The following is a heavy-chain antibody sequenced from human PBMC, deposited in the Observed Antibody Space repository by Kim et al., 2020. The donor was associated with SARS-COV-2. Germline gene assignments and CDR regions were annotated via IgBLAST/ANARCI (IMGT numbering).Heavy chain of an antibody. V-gene: IGHV1-18*01. Sequence: ASVKVSCKASGYTFTSYGISWVRQAPGQGLEWMGWISAYNGNTNYAQKLQGRVTMTTDTSTSTAYMELRSLRSDDTAVYYCASLLFTLTSSAEGGFWFDPWGQGTLVTVSS. J-gene: IGHJ5*02. CDR3: ASLLFTLTSSAEGGFWFDP. CDR2: ISAYNGNT. D-gene: IGHD6-19*01. CDR1: GYTFTSYG.